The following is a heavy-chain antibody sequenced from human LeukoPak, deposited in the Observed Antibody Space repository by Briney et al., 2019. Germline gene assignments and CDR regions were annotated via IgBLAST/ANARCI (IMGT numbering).Heavy chain of an antibody. CDR3: ARCLNFYGDYRGPGVMDV. D-gene: IGHD4-17*01. CDR1: GFGFSSYA. CDR2: ISSSGSTI. V-gene: IGHV3-48*03. Sequence: PGGSLRLSCAASGFGFSSYAMHWVRQAPGKGLEWVSYISSSGSTIYYADSVKGRFTISRDNAKNSLYLQMNSLRAEDTAVYYCARCLNFYGDYRGPGVMDVWGKGTTVTVSS. J-gene: IGHJ6*03.